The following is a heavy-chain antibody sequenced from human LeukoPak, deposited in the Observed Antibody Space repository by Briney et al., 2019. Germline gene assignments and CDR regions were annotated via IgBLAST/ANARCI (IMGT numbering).Heavy chain of an antibody. CDR2: IYPGDSET. D-gene: IGHD3-10*01. V-gene: IGHV5-51*01. CDR1: GYSFTNYG. CDR3: ARRVVRGVMDV. J-gene: IGHJ6*03. Sequence: GESLKISCKGSGYSFTNYGIAWMRQMPGKGLESMGIIYPGDSETTYSPSFQGQITISADKSISTAYLQWSSLKASDTAIYYCARRVVRGVMDVWGKGTTVTISS.